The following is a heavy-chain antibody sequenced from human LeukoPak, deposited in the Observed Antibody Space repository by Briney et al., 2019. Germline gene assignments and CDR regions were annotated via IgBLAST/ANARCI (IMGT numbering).Heavy chain of an antibody. D-gene: IGHD3-10*01. CDR1: GDSLSSNSAG. Sequence: SQTLSLTCANSGDSLSSNSAGWHWIRQSPSRGLEWLGRTYYRSKLYNDDAVSGKSQITINPDTAKNEFSLKLNSVTPEDTALYYCARGGLVRGTINSLIGFDIWGQGIMVTVSS. V-gene: IGHV6-1*01. CDR3: ARGGLVRGTINSLIGFDI. J-gene: IGHJ3*02. CDR2: TYYRSKLYN.